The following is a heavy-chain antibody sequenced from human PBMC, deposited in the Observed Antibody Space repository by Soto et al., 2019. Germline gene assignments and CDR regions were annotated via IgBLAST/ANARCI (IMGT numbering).Heavy chain of an antibody. CDR1: GGTFSSYA. J-gene: IGHJ6*02. CDR2: IIPIFGTA. V-gene: IGHV1-69*01. Sequence: QVQLVQSGAEVKKPGSSVKVSCKASGGTFSSYAISWVRQAPGQGLEWMGGIIPIFGTANYAQKFQGRVTITADESTSTAYMELSSPRSEDTAVYYCARVVGSYSSSWYRDYYYYGMDVWGQGTTVTVSS. CDR3: ARVVGSYSSSWYRDYYYYGMDV. D-gene: IGHD6-13*01.